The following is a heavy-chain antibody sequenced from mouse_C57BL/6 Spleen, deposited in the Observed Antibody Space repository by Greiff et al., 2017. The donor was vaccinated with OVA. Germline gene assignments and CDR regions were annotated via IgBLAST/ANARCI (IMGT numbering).Heavy chain of an antibody. J-gene: IGHJ1*03. Sequence: QVQLKQPGAELVRPGSSVKLSCKASGYTFTSYWMDWVKQRPGQGLEWIGNIYPSDSETHYNQKFKDKATLTVDKSSSTAYMQLSSLTSEDSAVYYCARHYYGSSYEYFDVWGTGTRSPSPQ. CDR3: ARHYYGSSYEYFDV. D-gene: IGHD1-1*01. V-gene: IGHV1-61*01. CDR1: GYTFTSYW. CDR2: IYPSDSET.